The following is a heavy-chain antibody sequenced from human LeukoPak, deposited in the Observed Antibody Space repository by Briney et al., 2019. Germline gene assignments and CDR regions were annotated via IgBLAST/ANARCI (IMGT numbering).Heavy chain of an antibody. V-gene: IGHV4-34*01. J-gene: IGHJ4*02. Sequence: SETLSLTCAVYGGSFSGYYWSWIRQPPGKGLEWIGEINHSGSTNYNPSLKSRVTISVDTSKNQFSLKLSSVTAADTAVYYCASLSLIAAAGTGRWGQGTLVTVSS. CDR2: INHSGST. CDR1: GGSFSGYY. CDR3: ASLSLIAAAGTGR. D-gene: IGHD6-13*01.